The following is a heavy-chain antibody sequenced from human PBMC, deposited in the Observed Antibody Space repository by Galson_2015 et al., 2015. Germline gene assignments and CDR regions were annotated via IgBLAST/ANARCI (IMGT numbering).Heavy chain of an antibody. CDR1: GVTVSTNC. Sequence: SLRLSCAASGVTVSTNCMTWVRQAPGKGLEWVSTIYSSGTTYYADSVKGRSTISTDNSRNTLYLQMNSLRAEDTAVYYCARAWHYNLDNKEVAWGYWGQGTLVTVSS. J-gene: IGHJ4*02. CDR3: ARAWHYNLDNKEVAWGY. V-gene: IGHV3-53*01. D-gene: IGHD3-10*01. CDR2: IYSSGTT.